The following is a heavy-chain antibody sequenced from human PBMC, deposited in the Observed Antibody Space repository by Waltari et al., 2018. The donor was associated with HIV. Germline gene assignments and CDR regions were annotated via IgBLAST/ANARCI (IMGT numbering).Heavy chain of an antibody. Sequence: QVQLVESGGGVVQPGRSLRLSCAVSGFTFRNYGMHWVRQAPGKGLGWVSLIAFDGSNSYYVGSVKGRFTISRDNSKNTLYLEMNSVRPEDMAMYYCVKGQPWSTYGLFDHWGQGTLVTVSS. CDR2: IAFDGSNS. CDR1: GFTFRNYG. J-gene: IGHJ4*02. V-gene: IGHV3-30*18. CDR3: VKGQPWSTYGLFDH. D-gene: IGHD3-3*01.